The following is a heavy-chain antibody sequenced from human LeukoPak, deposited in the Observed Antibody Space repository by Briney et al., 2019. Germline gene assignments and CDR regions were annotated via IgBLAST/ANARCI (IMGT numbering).Heavy chain of an antibody. J-gene: IGHJ3*02. CDR2: IYWNDDK. V-gene: IGHV2-5*01. D-gene: IGHD3-9*01. Sequence: SGPTLVKPTQTLTLTCTFSGFSLSTSGVGVGWIRQPPGKALEWLALIYWNDDKRYSPSLKSRLTITKDTSKNQVVLTMTNMDPVDTATYYCARTLRYFDWLKAFDIWGQGTMVTVSS. CDR1: GFSLSTSGVG. CDR3: ARTLRYFDWLKAFDI.